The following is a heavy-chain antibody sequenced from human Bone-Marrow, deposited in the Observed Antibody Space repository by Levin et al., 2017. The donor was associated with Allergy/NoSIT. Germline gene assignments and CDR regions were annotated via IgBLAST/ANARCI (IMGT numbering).Heavy chain of an antibody. J-gene: IGHJ4*02. D-gene: IGHD6-13*01. CDR3: ARFESAGGKVDY. Sequence: PSETLSLTCAVSGDSFSTDNWWTWVRQPPGRGLEWIGEIYRTGDTNFNPSLKSRLTISQDKSKNQFSLRLDSVTAADTAVYYCARFESAGGKVDYWGQGTLVTVSS. CDR2: IYRTGDT. V-gene: IGHV4-4*02. CDR1: GDSFSTDNW.